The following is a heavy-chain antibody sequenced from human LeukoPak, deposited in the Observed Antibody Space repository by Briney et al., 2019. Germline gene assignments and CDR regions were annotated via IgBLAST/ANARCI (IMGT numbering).Heavy chain of an antibody. Sequence: GGSLRLSCAASGFTFSSYAMSWVRQAPGKGLEWVSAISGSGGSTYYADSVKGRFTISRDNSKNTLYLQMNSLRAEDTAVYYCARSGLHLTYYYGSGSYLDYWGQGTLVAVSS. CDR1: GFTFSSYA. J-gene: IGHJ4*02. CDR2: ISGSGGST. D-gene: IGHD3-10*01. V-gene: IGHV3-23*01. CDR3: ARSGLHLTYYYGSGSYLDY.